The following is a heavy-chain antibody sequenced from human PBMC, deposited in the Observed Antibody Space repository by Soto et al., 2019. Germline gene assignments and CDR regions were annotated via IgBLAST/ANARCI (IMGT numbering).Heavy chain of an antibody. CDR3: ARYKPYSSSSFPLPTDY. CDR2: ISAYNGNT. D-gene: IGHD6-6*01. J-gene: IGHJ4*02. V-gene: IGHV1-18*01. Sequence: ASVKVSCKASGGTFSSYAISWVRQAPGQGLEWMGWISAYNGNTNYAQKLQGRVTMTTDTSTSTAYMELRSLRSDDTAVYYCARYKPYSSSSFPLPTDYWGQGTLVTVSS. CDR1: GGTFSSYA.